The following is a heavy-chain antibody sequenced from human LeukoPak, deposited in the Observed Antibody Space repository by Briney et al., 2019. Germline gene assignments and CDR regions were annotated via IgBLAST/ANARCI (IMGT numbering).Heavy chain of an antibody. V-gene: IGHV3-23*01. CDR3: AKTGTPWYYFDY. CDR2: ISGSGGST. Sequence: GGSLRLSCAASGFTFSSYAMSWVRQAPGKGLEWVSVISGSGGSTYYADSVKGRFTISRDNSKNTLYLQMNSLRAEDTAVYYCAKTGTPWYYFDYWGQGTLVTVSS. J-gene: IGHJ4*02. D-gene: IGHD6-13*01. CDR1: GFTFSSYA.